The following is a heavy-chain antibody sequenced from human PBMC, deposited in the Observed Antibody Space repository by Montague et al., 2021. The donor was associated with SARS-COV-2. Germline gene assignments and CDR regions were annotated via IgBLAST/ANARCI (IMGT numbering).Heavy chain of an antibody. V-gene: IGHV4-4*07. CDR1: GGSITGFS. CDR2: VTTSGTT. CDR3: ARTPTRPLSLDS. Sequence: SETLSPTCAVSGGSITGFSWSWVRQPAGKGLEWIGRVTTSGTTNYRPSLRSRVTMSVDTSKNQFSLNLNSVTAADTAIYYCARTPTRPLSLDSWGQGTLVTVFS. J-gene: IGHJ4*02. D-gene: IGHD6-6*01.